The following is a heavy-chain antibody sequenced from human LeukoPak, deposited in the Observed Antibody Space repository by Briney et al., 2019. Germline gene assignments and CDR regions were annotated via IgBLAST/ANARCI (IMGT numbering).Heavy chain of an antibody. CDR3: AYLINSSSRDRSHAFDI. Sequence: GASVKVSCKASGYTFTGYYMHWVRQAPGQGLEWMGWINPNSGGTNYAQKFQGRVTMTRDTSISTAYMELSRLRSEDTAVYYCAYLINSSSRDRSHAFDIWGQGTMVTVSS. J-gene: IGHJ3*02. D-gene: IGHD6-6*01. CDR2: INPNSGGT. V-gene: IGHV1-2*02. CDR1: GYTFTGYY.